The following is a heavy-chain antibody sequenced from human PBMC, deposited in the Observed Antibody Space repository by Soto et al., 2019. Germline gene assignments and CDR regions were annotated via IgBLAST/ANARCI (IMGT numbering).Heavy chain of an antibody. Sequence: QVQLQESGPGLVKPSQTLSLTFTVSGGSISSGGYYWSWLRQHPGKGLEWIGYIYYSGSTYYNPSLKRRFTISVDTSKNGFSLELSFVTAADTAVYYCARLYSGYDPIDYWGQGTLVTV. V-gene: IGHV4-31*03. CDR2: IYYSGST. CDR3: ARLYSGYDPIDY. CDR1: GGSISSGGYY. J-gene: IGHJ4*02. D-gene: IGHD5-12*01.